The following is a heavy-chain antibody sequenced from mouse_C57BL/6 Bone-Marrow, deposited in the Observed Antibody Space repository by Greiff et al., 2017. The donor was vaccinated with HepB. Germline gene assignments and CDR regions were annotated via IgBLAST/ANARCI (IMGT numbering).Heavy chain of an antibody. CDR3: ARDALYYSAMDY. CDR2: SRNKANDYTT. CDR1: GFTFSDFY. V-gene: IGHV7-1*01. J-gene: IGHJ4*01. Sequence: EVNLVESGGGLVQSGRSLRLSCATSGFTFSDFYMEWVRQAPGKGLEWIAASRNKANDYTTEYSASVKGQFIVSRDTSQSILYLQMNALRAEDTAIYYCARDALYYSAMDYWGQGTSVTVSS.